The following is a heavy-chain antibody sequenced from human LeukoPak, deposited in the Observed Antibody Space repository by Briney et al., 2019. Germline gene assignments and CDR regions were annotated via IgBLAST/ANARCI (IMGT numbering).Heavy chain of an antibody. Sequence: GGSLRLSCAASGFTFRSYWMIWVRQAPGKGLEGVANINQGGSEKYYVDSVKGRFTISRDNAKKSLYLQMDSLRAEDTAVYYCARDGLPFAHWGQGILVTVSS. CDR2: INQGGSEK. CDR1: GFTFRSYW. CDR3: ARDGLPFAH. J-gene: IGHJ4*02. D-gene: IGHD3/OR15-3a*01. V-gene: IGHV3-7*03.